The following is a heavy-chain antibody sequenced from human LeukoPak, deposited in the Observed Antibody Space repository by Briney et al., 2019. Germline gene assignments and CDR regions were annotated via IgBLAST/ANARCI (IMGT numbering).Heavy chain of an antibody. V-gene: IGHV4-59*01. D-gene: IGHD3-3*01. J-gene: IGHJ6*02. CDR1: GGSISSYY. CDR2: IYYSGST. Sequence: SETLSLTCTVSGGSISSYYWSWIRQPPGEGLEWIGYIYYSGSTNYNPSLKSRVTISVDTSKNQFSLKLSSVTAADTAVYYCARVSGVVIPPYYYYYGMDVWGQGTTVTVSS. CDR3: ARVSGVVIPPYYYYYGMDV.